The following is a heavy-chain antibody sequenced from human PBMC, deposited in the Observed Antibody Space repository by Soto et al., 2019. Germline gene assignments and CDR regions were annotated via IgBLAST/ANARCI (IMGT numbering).Heavy chain of an antibody. V-gene: IGHV3-66*01. CDR2: IYSGGST. D-gene: IGHD5-12*01. J-gene: IGHJ4*02. Sequence: EVQLVASGGGLVQPGGSLRLSCAASGFTVSSNYMSWVRQAPGKGLEWVSAIYSGGSTYYADSVKGRFTISTDNSKHTLYLQMSSLRAEETAVYYCAREIRGSGYARGDYWCQGPLVTVAS. CDR1: GFTVSSNY. CDR3: AREIRGSGYARGDY.